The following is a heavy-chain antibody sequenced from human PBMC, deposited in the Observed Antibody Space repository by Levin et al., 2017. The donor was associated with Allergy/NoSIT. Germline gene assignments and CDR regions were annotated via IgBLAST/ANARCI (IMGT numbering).Heavy chain of an antibody. CDR1: GFSFSTYW. J-gene: IGHJ4*02. CDR3: ARDWHGSLEY. Sequence: GGSLRLSCEASGFSFSTYWMAWARRAPGKGLEWVANIRYDGGDINYLDTVKGRFTISRDNAKNSLYLQMNSLRVEDMAVYYCARDWHGSLEYWGQGTLVTVSS. V-gene: IGHV3-7*04. CDR2: IRYDGGDI. D-gene: IGHD3-10*01.